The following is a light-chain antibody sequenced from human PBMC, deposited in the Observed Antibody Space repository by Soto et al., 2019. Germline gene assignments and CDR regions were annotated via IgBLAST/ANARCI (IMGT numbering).Light chain of an antibody. CDR3: QQYNPFSPWT. V-gene: IGKV1-13*02. Sequence: MPESRSSMSASVGDRVTITCRASQSISTYLDWYQQKPGKAPKLLIYDASSLESGVPSRFTGSGSGTDFTLTIRGLQPDDFATYYCQQYNPFSPWTFGQGTKVDIK. CDR1: QSISTY. CDR2: DAS. J-gene: IGKJ1*01.